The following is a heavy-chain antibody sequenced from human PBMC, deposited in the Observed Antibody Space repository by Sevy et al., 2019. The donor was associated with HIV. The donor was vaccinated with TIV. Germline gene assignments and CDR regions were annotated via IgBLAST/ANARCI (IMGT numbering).Heavy chain of an antibody. D-gene: IGHD3-3*01. Sequence: EGSLRLSCAASGFTFSDFAMAWVRQAPGKELEWVALILFDGRNKYYADSVMGRFTISRDNSKKTLFLEMNSLRHDDTAMYYCASRGGDFWNGYNFDHWGQGTLVTVSS. CDR1: GFTFSDFA. CDR2: ILFDGRNK. V-gene: IGHV3-30*03. CDR3: ASRGGDFWNGYNFDH. J-gene: IGHJ4*02.